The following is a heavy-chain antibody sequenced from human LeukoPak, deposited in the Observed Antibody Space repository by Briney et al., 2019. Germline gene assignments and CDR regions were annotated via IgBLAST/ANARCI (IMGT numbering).Heavy chain of an antibody. V-gene: IGHV4-4*07. Sequence: SETLSLTCTVSGGSISSYYWSWIRQPAGKGLEWFGRIYTSGSTNYNPSLKSRVTMSVDTSKNQFSLKLSSVTAADTAVYYCARTPDYYDSSGYSLLFDYWGQGTLVTVSS. D-gene: IGHD3-22*01. CDR2: IYTSGST. J-gene: IGHJ4*02. CDR3: ARTPDYYDSSGYSLLFDY. CDR1: GGSISSYY.